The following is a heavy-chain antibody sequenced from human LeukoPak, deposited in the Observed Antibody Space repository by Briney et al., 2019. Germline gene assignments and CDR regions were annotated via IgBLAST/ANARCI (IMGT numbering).Heavy chain of an antibody. V-gene: IGHV4-34*10. D-gene: IGHD3-16*01. CDR1: GGSFSGYY. CDR3: ATYKYDYVWGNQHFDY. CDR2: INYRGST. J-gene: IGHJ4*02. Sequence: SETLSLTCAVYGGSFSGYYRAWIRQPPGKGLEYIGSINYRGSTYYNPSLKSRVTLSVDTSKNQFSLKLNSVTAADTAVYYCATYKYDYVWGNQHFDYWGQGTLVAVSS.